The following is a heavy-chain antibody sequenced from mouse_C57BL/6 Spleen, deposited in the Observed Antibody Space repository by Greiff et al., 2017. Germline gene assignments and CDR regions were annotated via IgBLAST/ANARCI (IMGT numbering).Heavy chain of an antibody. V-gene: IGHV1-76*01. J-gene: IGHJ4*01. Sequence: QVHVKQSGAELVRPGASVKLSCKASGYTFTDYYINWVKQRPGQGLEWIARIYPGSGNTYYNEKFKGKATLTAEKSSSTAYMQLSSLTSEDSAVYFCARITTVDTGAMDYWGQGTSVTVSS. CDR1: GYTFTDYY. D-gene: IGHD1-1*01. CDR3: ARITTVDTGAMDY. CDR2: IYPGSGNT.